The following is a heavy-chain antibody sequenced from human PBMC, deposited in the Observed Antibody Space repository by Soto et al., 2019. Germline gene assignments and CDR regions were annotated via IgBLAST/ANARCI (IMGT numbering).Heavy chain of an antibody. CDR1: GGSMNRADYY. CDR3: AREGGRGYYGWGIYYDF. Sequence: QLQLQESGPGLVKPSQTLSLTCTVSGGSMNRADYYWSWIRQPPGKGLEWLGYIYYNGATYYNPSLNGRLTISEDTSKNQFSLKLRSVTAADTAVYFCAREGGRGYYGWGIYYDFWGQGTLVTVSS. D-gene: IGHD3-10*01. J-gene: IGHJ4*02. V-gene: IGHV4-30-4*01. CDR2: IYYNGAT.